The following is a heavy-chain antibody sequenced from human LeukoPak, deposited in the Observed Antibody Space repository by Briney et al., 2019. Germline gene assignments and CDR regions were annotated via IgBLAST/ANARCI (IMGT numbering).Heavy chain of an antibody. CDR1: GGSISSGGYY. V-gene: IGHV4-31*03. CDR3: ARGDLGYCSGGSCYLFDY. Sequence: SETLSLTCTVSGGSISSGGYYWSWIRQHPGKGLEWIGYIYYSGSTYYNSSLKSRVTISVDTSKNQFSLKLSSVTAADTAVYYCARGDLGYCSGGSCYLFDYWGQGTLVTVSS. D-gene: IGHD2-15*01. J-gene: IGHJ4*02. CDR2: IYYSGST.